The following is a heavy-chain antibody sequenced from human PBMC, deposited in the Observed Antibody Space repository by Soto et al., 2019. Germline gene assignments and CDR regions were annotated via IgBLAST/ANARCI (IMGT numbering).Heavy chain of an antibody. D-gene: IGHD3-22*01. V-gene: IGHV4-34*01. Sequence: PSETLSLTCAVYGGSFSGYYWSWIRQPPGKGLEWIGEINHSGSTNYNPSLKSRVTISVDTSKNQFSLKLSSVTAADTAVYYCAGYYYDSSGYPFDYWGQGTLVTFSS. CDR2: INHSGST. CDR1: GGSFSGYY. CDR3: AGYYYDSSGYPFDY. J-gene: IGHJ4*02.